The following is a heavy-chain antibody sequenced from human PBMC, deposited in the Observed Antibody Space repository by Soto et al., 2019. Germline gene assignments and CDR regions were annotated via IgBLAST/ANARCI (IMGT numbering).Heavy chain of an antibody. J-gene: IGHJ3*02. CDR1: GFTFSSYA. CDR3: AKVIAAAGTTRARAFDI. Sequence: SLRLSCAASGFTFSSYAMSWVRQAPGKGLEWVSAISGSGGSTYYADSVKGRFTISRDNSKNTLYLQMNSLRAEDTAVYYCAKVIAAAGTTRARAFDIWGQGTMVTVSS. D-gene: IGHD6-13*01. V-gene: IGHV3-23*01. CDR2: ISGSGGST.